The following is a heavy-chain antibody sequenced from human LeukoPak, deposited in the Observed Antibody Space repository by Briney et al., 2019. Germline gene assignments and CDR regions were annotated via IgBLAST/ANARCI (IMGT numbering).Heavy chain of an antibody. Sequence: GGSLRLSCAASGFTFSSYAISWVRQAPGKGLEWVSAISGSGGSTYYADSVKGRFTISRDNSKNTLYLQMNSLRAEDTAVYYCAKAPRYCSSTTCYYFDYWGQGTLVTVSS. CDR2: ISGSGGST. J-gene: IGHJ4*02. CDR3: AKAPRYCSSTTCYYFDY. V-gene: IGHV3-23*01. D-gene: IGHD2-2*01. CDR1: GFTFSSYA.